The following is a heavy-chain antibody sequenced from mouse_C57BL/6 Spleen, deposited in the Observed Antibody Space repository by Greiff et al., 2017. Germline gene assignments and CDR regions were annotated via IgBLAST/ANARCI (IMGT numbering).Heavy chain of an antibody. CDR3: ARRAPLRRYFDY. CDR2: ISSGSSTI. Sequence: ELQLVESGGGLVKHGGSLKLSCAASGFTFSDYGMHWVRQAPEKGLEWVAYISSGSSTIYYADTVKGRFTISRDNAKNTLFLQMTSLRSEDTAMYYCARRAPLRRYFDYWGQGTTLTVSS. CDR1: GFTFSDYG. V-gene: IGHV5-17*01. D-gene: IGHD3-1*01. J-gene: IGHJ2*01.